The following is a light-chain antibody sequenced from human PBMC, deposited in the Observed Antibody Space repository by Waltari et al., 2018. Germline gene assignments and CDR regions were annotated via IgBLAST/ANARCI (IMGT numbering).Light chain of an antibody. J-gene: IGKJ1*01. CDR1: QGISDY. CDR2: SAS. V-gene: IGKV1-39*01. Sequence: DIQVIQSPSALSASVGDRVTITCRPSQGISDYLYWYQQKSGSAPKLLIYSASTLNRGVPSRFSGTESGTYFTLTIDGLQPDDFATYFCQQTLHAPWTFGQGTRVEV. CDR3: QQTLHAPWT.